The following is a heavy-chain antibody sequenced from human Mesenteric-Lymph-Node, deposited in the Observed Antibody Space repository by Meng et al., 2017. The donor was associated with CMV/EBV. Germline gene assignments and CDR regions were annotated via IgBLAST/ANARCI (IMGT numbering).Heavy chain of an antibody. J-gene: IGHJ4*02. CDR2: ISGSAGST. D-gene: IGHD6-25*01. CDR1: GFIFRGYP. V-gene: IGHV3-23*01. Sequence: GGSLRLSCAASGFIFRGYPMSWVRQTPGKGLEWVSTISGSAGSTHYADSVKGLFTISRDNSKSTLYLQMNNLRAEDTAIYYCAKVAAAATLYYFDSWGQGTLVTVSS. CDR3: AKVAAAATLYYFDS.